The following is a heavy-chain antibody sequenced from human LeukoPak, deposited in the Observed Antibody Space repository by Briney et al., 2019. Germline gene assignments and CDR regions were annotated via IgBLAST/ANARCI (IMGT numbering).Heavy chain of an antibody. D-gene: IGHD6-6*01. CDR3: ARGGVKAALDY. CDR2: TNTDGSGT. J-gene: IGHJ4*02. Sequence: QSGGSLRLSCVASGFTFSSYWMHWVRQAPGKGLVWVSRTNTDGSGTNYADSVKGRFTISRDNAKNTLYLQMNSLRAEDTALYYCARGGVKAALDYWGQGTLVTVSS. CDR1: GFTFSSYW. V-gene: IGHV3-74*01.